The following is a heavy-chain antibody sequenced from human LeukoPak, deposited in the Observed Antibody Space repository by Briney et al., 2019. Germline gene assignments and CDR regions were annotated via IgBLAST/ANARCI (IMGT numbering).Heavy chain of an antibody. CDR1: GFTFRSYW. CDR3: ARDLVRPGHFDF. Sequence: PGGSLRLSCAASGFTFRSYWMHWVRQAPGKGLVWVSRINSDGSSTSYADTVKGRFTISRDNAKNTLYLQMNSLRAEDTAVYYCARDLVRPGHFDFWGQGTLVTVSS. D-gene: IGHD2-2*01. J-gene: IGHJ4*02. V-gene: IGHV3-74*01. CDR2: INSDGSST.